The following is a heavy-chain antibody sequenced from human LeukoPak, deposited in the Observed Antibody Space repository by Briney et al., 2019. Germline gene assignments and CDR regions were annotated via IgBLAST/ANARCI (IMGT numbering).Heavy chain of an antibody. D-gene: IGHD2-2*01. V-gene: IGHV4-59*08. CDR2: VFYSGTT. J-gene: IGHJ4*02. CDR1: GGSISSYY. Sequence: SETLSLTCTVSGGSISSYYWSWIRQPPGKGLKGIGYVFYSGTTNYNPSLKSRVTISVDTSKNQFSLKLSSVTAADTAVYYCARAGSYQLLFNYWGQGTLVTVSS. CDR3: ARAGSYQLLFNY.